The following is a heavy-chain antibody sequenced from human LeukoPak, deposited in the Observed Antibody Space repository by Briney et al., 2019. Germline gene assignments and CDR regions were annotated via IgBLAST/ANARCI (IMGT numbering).Heavy chain of an antibody. J-gene: IGHJ4*02. V-gene: IGHV3-30*09. CDR1: GFTFTTYA. Sequence: QSGGSLRLSCAASGFTFTTYAIHWVRQAPGKGLEWVALISYDGNNKYYADSVKGRFAISRDNSKNTLYLQMNSLRTEDTAVYYCAKDIYSSSWQSSGYLDYWGQGTLVTVSS. CDR2: ISYDGNNK. D-gene: IGHD6-13*01. CDR3: AKDIYSSSWQSSGYLDY.